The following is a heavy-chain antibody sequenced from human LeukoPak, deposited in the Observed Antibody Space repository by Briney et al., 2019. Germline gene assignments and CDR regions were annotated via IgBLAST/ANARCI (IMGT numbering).Heavy chain of an antibody. D-gene: IGHD3-10*01. J-gene: IGHJ4*02. CDR3: ARYPFRGVIS. V-gene: IGHV4-34*01. CDR2: INHSGST. Sequence: PGGSLRLSCAASGFTFSTYAMHWVRQAPGKGLEWIGEINHSGSTNYNPSLKSRVTISVDTSKNQFSLKLSSVTAADTAVYYCARYPFRGVISWGQGTLVTVSS. CDR1: GFTFSTYA.